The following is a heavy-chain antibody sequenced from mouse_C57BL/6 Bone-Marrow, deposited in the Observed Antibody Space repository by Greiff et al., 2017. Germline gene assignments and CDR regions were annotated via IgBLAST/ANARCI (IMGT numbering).Heavy chain of an antibody. D-gene: IGHD1-1*01. CDR3: AREREYYGYFDY. J-gene: IGHJ2*01. CDR1: GFTFSSYA. CDR2: ISDGGSYT. Sequence: EVKLMESGGGLVKPGGSLKLSCAASGFTFSSYAMSWVRQTPEKRLEWVATISDGGSYTYYPDNVKGRFTISRDNAKNNLYLQMSPLKSEDTAMYYCAREREYYGYFDYWGQGTTLTVSS. V-gene: IGHV5-4*01.